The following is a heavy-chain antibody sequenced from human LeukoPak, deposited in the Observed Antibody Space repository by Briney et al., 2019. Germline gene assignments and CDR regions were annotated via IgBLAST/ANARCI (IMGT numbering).Heavy chain of an antibody. CDR1: GFTFSSNA. J-gene: IGHJ4*02. CDR2: IHGSDDNT. D-gene: IGHD4-23*01. CDR3: AKDLLRWSFDY. V-gene: IGHV3-23*01. Sequence: GGSLRLSCAASGFTFSSNAMTWVRQAPGKGLEWVSSIHGSDDNTHYADSVKGRFTISRDKSKNTLYLKINSLRADDTAVYYCAKDLLRWSFDYWGQGTLVTVSS.